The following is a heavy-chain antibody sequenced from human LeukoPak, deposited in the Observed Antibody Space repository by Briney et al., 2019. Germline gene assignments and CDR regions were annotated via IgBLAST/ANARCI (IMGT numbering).Heavy chain of an antibody. J-gene: IGHJ4*02. CDR1: GFTFSSYG. Sequence: GGSLRLSCAASGFTFSSYGMHWVRQAPGKGLEWVAVIWYDGSNKYYADSVRGRFTISRDNSKNTLYLQMNSLRAEDTAVYYCAKVPETAGPNYYDSSGYYFDYWGQGTLVTVSS. V-gene: IGHV3-33*06. D-gene: IGHD3-22*01. CDR2: IWYDGSNK. CDR3: AKVPETAGPNYYDSSGYYFDY.